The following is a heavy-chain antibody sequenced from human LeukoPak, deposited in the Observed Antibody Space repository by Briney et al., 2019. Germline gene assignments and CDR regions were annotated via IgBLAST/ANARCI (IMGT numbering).Heavy chain of an antibody. CDR3: ARGLLDDYTHPAAFDI. D-gene: IGHD5-24*01. J-gene: IGHJ3*02. V-gene: IGHV4-59*01. Sequence: AATLSLTCTVSGGSISSYYLSWIRQPPGKGLEWIGSIYYSGSTNYNPSLKSRVTISVDTSKNQFSLKLSSVTAADTAVYYCARGLLDDYTHPAAFDIWGQGTMVTVSS. CDR2: IYYSGST. CDR1: GGSISSYY.